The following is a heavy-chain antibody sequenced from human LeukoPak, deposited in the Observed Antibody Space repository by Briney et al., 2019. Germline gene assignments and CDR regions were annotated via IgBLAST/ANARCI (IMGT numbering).Heavy chain of an antibody. D-gene: IGHD3/OR15-3a*01. V-gene: IGHV4-38-2*02. CDR1: GYSISSGYY. CDR2: IYHSGST. CDR3: ARLSRGWTNYYYYYMDV. J-gene: IGHJ6*03. Sequence: TSETLSLTCTVSGYSISSGYYWGWIRQPPGKGLEWIGSIYHSGSTYYNPSLKSRVTISVDTSKNQFSLKLSSVTAADTAVYYCARLSRGWTNYYYYYMDVWGKGTTVTVSS.